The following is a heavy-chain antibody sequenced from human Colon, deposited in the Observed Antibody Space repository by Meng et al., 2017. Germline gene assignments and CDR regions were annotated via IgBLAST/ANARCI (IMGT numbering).Heavy chain of an antibody. CDR1: GFTFSSYW. J-gene: IGHJ4*02. CDR2: IKQDGSEK. D-gene: IGHD6-6*01. Sequence: ESPKISRAASGFTFSSYWMSWVRQAPGKGLEWVANIKQDGSEKYYVDSVKGRFTISRDNAKNSLYLQMNSLRAEDTAVYYCASGSARKYSSSSPLGYWGQGTLVTVSS. CDR3: ASGSARKYSSSSPLGY. V-gene: IGHV3-7*01.